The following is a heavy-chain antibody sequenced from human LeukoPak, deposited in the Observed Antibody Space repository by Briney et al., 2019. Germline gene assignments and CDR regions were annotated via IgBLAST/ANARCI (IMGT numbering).Heavy chain of an antibody. CDR1: GFTFSSYS. CDR2: ISSSSSYI. V-gene: IGHV3-21*01. D-gene: IGHD5-24*01. J-gene: IGHJ4*02. Sequence: GGSLRLSCAASGFTFSSYSMNWVRQAPGKGLEWVSSISSSSSYIYYADSVKGRFTISRDNSKNTLYLQMNSLRAEDTAVYYCARGRRDGYNWSFDYWGQGTLVTVSS. CDR3: ARGRRDGYNWSFDY.